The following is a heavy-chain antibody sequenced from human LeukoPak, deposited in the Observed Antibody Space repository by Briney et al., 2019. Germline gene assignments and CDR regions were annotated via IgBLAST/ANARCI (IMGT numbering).Heavy chain of an antibody. J-gene: IGHJ3*02. D-gene: IGHD3-22*01. CDR1: DDSISSGDYY. Sequence: PSQTLSLTCTASDDSISSGDYYWSWIRQPAGKGLEWIGRISSSGSTNYNPSLKSRVTISVDTSKNQFSLKLSSVTAADTAVYFCARGPYSYDSSGAFDIWGQGTMVTVSS. V-gene: IGHV4-61*02. CDR2: ISSSGST. CDR3: ARGPYSYDSSGAFDI.